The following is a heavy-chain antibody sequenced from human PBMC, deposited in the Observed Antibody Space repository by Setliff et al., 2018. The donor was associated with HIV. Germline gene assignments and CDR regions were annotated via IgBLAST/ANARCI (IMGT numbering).Heavy chain of an antibody. CDR3: AALDIVATTTPRYFDY. D-gene: IGHD5-12*01. Sequence: ASVKVSCKASGYTFTSYYMHWVRQAPGQGLEWMGIINPSGGSTSYAQKFQGRVTMTRDTSTSTVYMELSSLRSEDTAVYYCAALDIVATTTPRYFDYWGQRTLVTVSS. J-gene: IGHJ4*02. CDR2: INPSGGST. V-gene: IGHV1-46*01. CDR1: GYTFTSYY.